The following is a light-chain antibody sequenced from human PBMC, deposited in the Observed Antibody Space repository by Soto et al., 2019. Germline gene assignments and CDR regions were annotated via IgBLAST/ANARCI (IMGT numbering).Light chain of an antibody. V-gene: IGKV1-39*01. CDR1: QSISTY. CDR2: AAS. CDR3: QQSYSTPPT. J-gene: IGKJ1*01. Sequence: DIQMTQSPSSLSASVGDRVTITCRASQSISTYLNWYQQKPGKAPMLLIYAASSLQSGVPSRFSGSGSWTDFTLTISSLQPEDFATYYCQQSYSTPPTFGQGTKVEIK.